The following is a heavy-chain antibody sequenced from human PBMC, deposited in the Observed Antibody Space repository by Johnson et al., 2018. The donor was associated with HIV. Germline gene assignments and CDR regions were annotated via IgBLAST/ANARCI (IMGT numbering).Heavy chain of an antibody. CDR2: ISYDGSNK. CDR1: GFTFSSYA. J-gene: IGHJ3*02. Sequence: VQLLESGGGVVQPGRSLRLSCAASGFTFSSYAMHWVRQAPGKGLEWVAVISYDGSNKYYADSVKGRFTISRDNSKNTLYLQMNSLRAEDTAVYYCARPGIVVLPAGAFDIWGPGTMVTVSS. V-gene: IGHV3-30-3*01. CDR3: ARPGIVVLPAGAFDI. D-gene: IGHD2-2*01.